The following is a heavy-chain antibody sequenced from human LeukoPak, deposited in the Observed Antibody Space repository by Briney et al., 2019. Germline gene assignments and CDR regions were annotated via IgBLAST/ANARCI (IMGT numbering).Heavy chain of an antibody. V-gene: IGHV3-66*01. CDR3: AREEAGTLHYADY. J-gene: IGHJ4*02. CDR2: IYSGGST. D-gene: IGHD6-19*01. Sequence: GGSLRLSCAASGFTVSSNYMSWVRQAPGKGLEWVSVIYSGGSTYYADSVKGRFTISRDNSKNTLYLQMNSLRAEDTAVYYCAREEAGTLHYADYWGQGTLVTVSS. CDR1: GFTVSSNY.